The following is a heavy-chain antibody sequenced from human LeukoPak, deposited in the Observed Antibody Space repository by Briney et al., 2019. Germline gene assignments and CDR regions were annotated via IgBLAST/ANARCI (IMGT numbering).Heavy chain of an antibody. J-gene: IGHJ5*02. Sequence: SQTLSLTCAISGDSVSSNSAAWNWIRQSPSSGLEWLGRTYYRSKWYNDYAVSVKSRITINPDTSKNQFSLQLNSVTPEDTAVYYCARERYEPGYNWFDPWGQGTLVTVSS. D-gene: IGHD3-16*01. CDR3: ARERYEPGYNWFDP. CDR1: GDSVSSNSAA. V-gene: IGHV6-1*01. CDR2: TYYRSKWYN.